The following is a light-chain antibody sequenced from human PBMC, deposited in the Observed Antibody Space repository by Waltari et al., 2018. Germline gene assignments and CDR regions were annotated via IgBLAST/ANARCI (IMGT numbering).Light chain of an antibody. V-gene: IGKV3-20*01. CDR1: QSVSSSY. Sequence: EAVLTQSPGTLSLSPGERVTLSCRASQSVSSSYLAWYQQKPGQAPRLLIYATSTRATGIPDRFSGSGSGTDFTLTISRLEPEDVAVYYCQQFGNSVVTFGGGAKVEIK. CDR3: QQFGNSVVT. CDR2: ATS. J-gene: IGKJ4*01.